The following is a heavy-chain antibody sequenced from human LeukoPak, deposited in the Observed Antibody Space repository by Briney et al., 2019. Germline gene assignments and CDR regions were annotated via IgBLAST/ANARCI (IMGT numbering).Heavy chain of an antibody. V-gene: IGHV1-69*04. CDR3: ARVERGYSPAAVYYFDY. CDR2: IIPILGIA. D-gene: IGHD2-2*02. Sequence: SVKVSCKASGYTFTSYGISWVRQAPGQGLEWMRRIIPILGIANYAQKFQGRVTITADKSTSTAYMELSSLRSEDTAVYYCARVERGYSPAAVYYFDYWGQGTLVTVSS. J-gene: IGHJ4*02. CDR1: GYTFTSYG.